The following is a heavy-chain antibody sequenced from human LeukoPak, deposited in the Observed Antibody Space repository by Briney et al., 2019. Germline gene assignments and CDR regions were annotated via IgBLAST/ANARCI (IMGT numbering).Heavy chain of an antibody. V-gene: IGHV1-8*01. CDR1: GYTFTSYD. D-gene: IGHD2-15*01. J-gene: IGHJ6*03. CDR2: MNPNSGNT. CDR3: AVAATPNYYYYYYMDV. Sequence: GASVKVSCKASGYTFTSYDINWVRQATGQGLEWMGWMNPNSGNTGYAQKFQGRVTMTRNTSISTAYMEPSSLRSEDTAVYYCAVAATPNYYYYYYMDVWGKGTTVTVSS.